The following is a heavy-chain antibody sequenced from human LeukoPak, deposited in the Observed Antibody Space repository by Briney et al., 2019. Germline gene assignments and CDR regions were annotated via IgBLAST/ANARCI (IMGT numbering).Heavy chain of an antibody. Sequence: ESSETLSLTCTVSGGSIRGSYWSWIRQPPGKGLEWIGYIYYSGSTNYNPSLKSRVTISVDTSKNQFSLKLSSVTAADTAVYYCARVSPYYDFWSGPFDYWGQGTLVTVSS. V-gene: IGHV4-59*01. CDR3: ARVSPYYDFWSGPFDY. CDR1: GGSIRGSY. J-gene: IGHJ4*02. CDR2: IYYSGST. D-gene: IGHD3-3*01.